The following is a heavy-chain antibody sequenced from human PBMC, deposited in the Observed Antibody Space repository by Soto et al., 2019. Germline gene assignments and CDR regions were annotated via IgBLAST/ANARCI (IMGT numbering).Heavy chain of an antibody. Sequence: QVQLVESGGGVVQPGRSLRLSCAASGFTFSSYAMHWVRQAPGKGLEWVAVISYDGSNKYYADSVKGRFTISRDNSKNTLYLQMNSLRAEDTAVYYCARAGGLLRDYWGQGTLVTVSS. V-gene: IGHV3-30-3*01. CDR2: ISYDGSNK. J-gene: IGHJ4*02. D-gene: IGHD2-15*01. CDR3: ARAGGLLRDY. CDR1: GFTFSSYA.